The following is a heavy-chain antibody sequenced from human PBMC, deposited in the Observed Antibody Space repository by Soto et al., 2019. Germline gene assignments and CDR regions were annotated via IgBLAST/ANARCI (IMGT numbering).Heavy chain of an antibody. Sequence: EVQLVESGGGLVQPGRSLRLSCAASGFTFDDYAMHWVRQAPGKGLEWVSGISWNSGSIGYADSVKGRFTISRDNAKNSLYLQMNSLRADDTALYYCAKDTHYYGSGSPLGYWGQGTLVTVSS. J-gene: IGHJ4*02. CDR3: AKDTHYYGSGSPLGY. CDR2: ISWNSGSI. D-gene: IGHD3-10*01. V-gene: IGHV3-9*01. CDR1: GFTFDDYA.